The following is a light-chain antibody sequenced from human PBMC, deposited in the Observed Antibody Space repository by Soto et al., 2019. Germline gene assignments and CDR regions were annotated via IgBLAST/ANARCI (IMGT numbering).Light chain of an antibody. V-gene: IGLV1-51*02. J-gene: IGLJ2*01. Sequence: QSVLTQPPSVSAAPGQKVTISCSGSSSNIGNNYVSWYQQLPGTAPKLLIYENNKRPSGIPDRFSGYKSGTSATLGITGLQTGDEADYYCGTWDSSLSALVFGGGTKLTVL. CDR2: ENN. CDR1: SSNIGNNY. CDR3: GTWDSSLSALV.